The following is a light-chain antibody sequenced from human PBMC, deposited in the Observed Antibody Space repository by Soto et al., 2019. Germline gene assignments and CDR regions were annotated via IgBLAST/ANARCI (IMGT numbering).Light chain of an antibody. CDR3: QDYNDWPPTWT. CDR1: QSVSSK. J-gene: IGKJ1*01. CDR2: GAS. V-gene: IGKV3-15*01. Sequence: EIVTTQSPATLSVSPGERATLSCRASQSVSSKLAWYQQKPGQAPRVLIYGASTRATGIPARFSGSGSGTEFTLTISSLQSEDFAVYYCQDYNDWPPTWTFGQGTKVDIK.